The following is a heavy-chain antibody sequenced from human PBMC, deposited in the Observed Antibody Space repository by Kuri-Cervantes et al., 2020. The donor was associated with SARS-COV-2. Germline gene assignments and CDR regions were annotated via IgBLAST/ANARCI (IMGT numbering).Heavy chain of an antibody. CDR3: ARDEYYYDSSGHFDY. D-gene: IGHD3-22*01. V-gene: IGHV3-11*01. CDR2: ISSSGSTI. Sequence: GESLKISCAASGFTFSDYYMSWIRQAPGKGLEWVSYISSSGSTIYYAGSVKGRFTISRDNAKNSLYLQMNSLRAEDTAVYYCARDEYYYDSSGHFDYWGQGTLVTVSS. CDR1: GFTFSDYY. J-gene: IGHJ4*02.